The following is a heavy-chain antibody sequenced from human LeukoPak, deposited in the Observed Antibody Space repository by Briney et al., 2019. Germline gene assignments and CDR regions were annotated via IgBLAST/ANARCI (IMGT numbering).Heavy chain of an antibody. Sequence: PGGSLRLSCTTSGFIFAKYAMAWVRQSPGKGLEWVSTISASGADTYYADSVRGRFTISRDNSRNALYLQLSRLRVDDTEFYYCPKPLLTPGNWGPGTLVTVSS. CDR2: ISASGADT. D-gene: IGHD4-23*01. J-gene: IGHJ4*02. CDR3: PKPLLTPGN. V-gene: IGHV3-23*01. CDR1: GFIFAKYA.